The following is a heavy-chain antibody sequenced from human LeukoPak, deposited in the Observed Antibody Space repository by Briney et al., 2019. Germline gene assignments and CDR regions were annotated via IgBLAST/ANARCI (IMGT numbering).Heavy chain of an antibody. V-gene: IGHV4-59*12. Sequence: SETLSLTCSVSGGSIRDYYWSWIRQPPGKGLEWIGYIFYSGSSIHNPSLETRVTISVDMSKSQFSLDLSSVTAADTAVYYCARDYKYDSSGYYYERGDYWGQGTLVTVSS. CDR1: GGSIRDYY. J-gene: IGHJ4*02. CDR3: ARDYKYDSSGYYYERGDY. D-gene: IGHD3-22*01. CDR2: IFYSGSS.